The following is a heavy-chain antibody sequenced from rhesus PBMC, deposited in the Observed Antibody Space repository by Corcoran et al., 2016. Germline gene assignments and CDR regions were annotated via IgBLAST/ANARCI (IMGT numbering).Heavy chain of an antibody. J-gene: IGHJ4*01. CDR1: GGSISVSYY. CDR3: ATGRGYYYGSGLFY. CDR2: IYGRGRSP. D-gene: IGHD3-28*01. V-gene: IGHV4-143*01. Sequence: QVQLQESGPGLVKPSETLSLTCTASGGSISVSYYCSWIRQPPGKGLEWMGGIYGRGRSPKYTPPPRRRVTISSDTSKNQFSRKLRSVTAADTAVYYLATGRGYYYGSGLFYWGQGVLVTVSS.